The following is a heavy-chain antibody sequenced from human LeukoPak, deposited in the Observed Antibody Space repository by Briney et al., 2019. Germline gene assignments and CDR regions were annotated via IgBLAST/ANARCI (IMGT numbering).Heavy chain of an antibody. J-gene: IGHJ4*02. CDR2: IYYSGNT. V-gene: IGHV4-59*01. CDR3: ARQEEFCTNGACSRGALDY. CDR1: NGSINGFF. Sequence: SKTLSLTCTVSNGSINGFFWSWIRQPPGKGLEWIGFIYYSGNTNYNPSLKTRVKMSVDSSKNQFSLKLSSVTAADTAVYYCARQEEFCTNGACSRGALDYWGQGALVTVSS. D-gene: IGHD2-8*01.